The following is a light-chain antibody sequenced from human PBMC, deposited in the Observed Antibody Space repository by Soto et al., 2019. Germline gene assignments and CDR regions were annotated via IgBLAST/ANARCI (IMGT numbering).Light chain of an antibody. CDR1: KSVSGW. V-gene: IGKV1-5*03. CDR2: EAS. J-gene: IGKJ4*01. Sequence: MTQSPATLSVSPGERATLSCRASKSVSGWLAWYQQKPGKAPNLLIYEASNLERGVPSKFNGSGSGTEFTLTISGLQPDDFATYYCQQYNTYPLTFGGGTKVEIK. CDR3: QQYNTYPLT.